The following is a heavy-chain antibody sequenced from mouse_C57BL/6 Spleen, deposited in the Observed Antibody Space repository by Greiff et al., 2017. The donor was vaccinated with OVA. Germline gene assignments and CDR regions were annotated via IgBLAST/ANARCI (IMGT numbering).Heavy chain of an antibody. CDR2: INPSTGGT. CDR3: ASYDYDGGVFAY. J-gene: IGHJ3*01. V-gene: IGHV1-42*01. Sequence: VQLKESGPELVKPGASVKISCKASGYSFTGYYMNWVKQSPEKSLEWIGEINPSTGGTTYNQKFKAKATLTVDKSSSTAYMQLKSLTSEDSAVYYCASYDYDGGVFAYWGQGTLVTVSA. CDR1: GYSFTGYY. D-gene: IGHD2-4*01.